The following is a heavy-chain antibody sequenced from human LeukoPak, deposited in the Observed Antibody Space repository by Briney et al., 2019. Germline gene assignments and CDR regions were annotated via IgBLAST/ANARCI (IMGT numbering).Heavy chain of an antibody. V-gene: IGHV3-20*04. CDR1: GFTFDDYG. Sequence: PGGSLRLSCAASGFTFDDYGMSWVRQAPGKGLEWVSGINWNGGSTGYADSVEGRFTISRDNAKNSLYLQMNSLRAEDTAAYYCARDRCSGRPARCDMDVWGKGTTVTISS. D-gene: IGHD3-10*02. CDR3: ARDRCSGRPARCDMDV. CDR2: INWNGGST. J-gene: IGHJ6*03.